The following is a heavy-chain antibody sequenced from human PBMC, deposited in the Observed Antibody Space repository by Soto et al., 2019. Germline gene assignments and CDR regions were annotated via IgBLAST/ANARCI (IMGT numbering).Heavy chain of an antibody. CDR2: IYYSGST. J-gene: IGHJ4*02. D-gene: IGHD2-15*01. CDR1: GGSISSYY. Sequence: SETLSLTCTVSGGSISSYYWSWIRQPPGKELEWIGYIYYSGSTNYNPSLKSRVTISVDTSKNQFSLKLSSVTAADTAVYHCASIHCSGGSCYHPFDYWGQGTLVTVSS. V-gene: IGHV4-59*08. CDR3: ASIHCSGGSCYHPFDY.